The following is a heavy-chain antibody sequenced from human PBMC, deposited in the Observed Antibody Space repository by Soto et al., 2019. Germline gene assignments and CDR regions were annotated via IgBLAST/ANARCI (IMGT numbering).Heavy chain of an antibody. CDR1: GGTFSSYT. CDR2: IIPILGIA. J-gene: IGHJ6*03. CDR3: ARGVEDIVVVPAAYHYYYYYMDV. Sequence: SVEVSCKASGGTFSSYTISWVRQAPGQGLEWMGRIIPILGIANYAQKFQGRVTITADKSTSTAYMELSSLRSEDTAVYYCARGVEDIVVVPAAYHYYYYYMDVWGKGTTVTVSS. V-gene: IGHV1-69*02. D-gene: IGHD2-2*01.